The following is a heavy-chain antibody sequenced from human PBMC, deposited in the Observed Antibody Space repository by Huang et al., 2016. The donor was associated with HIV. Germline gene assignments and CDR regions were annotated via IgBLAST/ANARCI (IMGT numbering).Heavy chain of an antibody. V-gene: IGHV4-39*01. CDR1: GCSISSSSYY. Sequence: QLQLQESGPGLVKPSETLSLTCSVSGCSISSSSYYWGWIRQPPGKGLEWIGSSYYRGSTFYNPSLKSRVTISVDTAKNQFSLRLSSVTAADTSVYYCARHMDCSSSSCLAGGHERGPFDMWGQGTMVTVSS. D-gene: IGHD2-2*01. CDR2: SYYRGST. CDR3: ARHMDCSSSSCLAGGHERGPFDM. J-gene: IGHJ3*02.